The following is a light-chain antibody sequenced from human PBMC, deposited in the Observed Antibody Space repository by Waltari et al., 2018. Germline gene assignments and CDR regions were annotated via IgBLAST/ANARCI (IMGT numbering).Light chain of an antibody. CDR1: VSVFGY. V-gene: IGKV3-11*01. J-gene: IGKJ4*01. CDR3: QQRSIWPLT. Sequence: EIVLTQSPANLSVSPGERATLSCRASVSVFGYLAWYQQKPGQAPRLLIFDTSKRAPGIPARFSGSGYGTDFTLTINSLETEDFALYYCQQRSIWPLTFGGGTKV. CDR2: DTS.